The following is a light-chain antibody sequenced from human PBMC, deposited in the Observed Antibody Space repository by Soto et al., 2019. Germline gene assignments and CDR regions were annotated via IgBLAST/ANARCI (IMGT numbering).Light chain of an antibody. CDR3: QQYNNWLT. J-gene: IGKJ4*01. CDR2: GAS. Sequence: EIGMTQSPATLSVSPGERATLSCRASESVSSNLAWYQQKPGQAPRLLIYGASTRATGIPARFSGSGSGTEFTLTISSLQSEDFALYYWQQYNNWLTFGGGTKVEIK. CDR1: ESVSSN. V-gene: IGKV3-15*01.